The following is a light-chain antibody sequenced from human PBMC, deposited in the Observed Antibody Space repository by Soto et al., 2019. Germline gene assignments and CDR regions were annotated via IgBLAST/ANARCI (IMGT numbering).Light chain of an antibody. CDR1: QSVSSTY. CDR3: QHYGSSPPSYT. Sequence: IVLTQSPGTLSLSPGERATLSCRASQSVSSTYLAWYQQKPGQAPRLLIYGASSRATGIPDRFSGSGSGTDFTLTISRLEPEDFAAYYCQHYGSSPPSYTFGQGTKLEIK. J-gene: IGKJ2*01. CDR2: GAS. V-gene: IGKV3-20*01.